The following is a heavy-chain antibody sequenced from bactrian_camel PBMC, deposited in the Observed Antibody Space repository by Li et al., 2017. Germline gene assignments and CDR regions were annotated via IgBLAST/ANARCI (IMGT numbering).Heavy chain of an antibody. CDR2: IDSGGSP. CDR1: GYTHSSYC. CDR3: AAEGGSYYAACSYDYIY. V-gene: IGHV3S26*01. J-gene: IGHJ4*01. D-gene: IGHD2*01. Sequence: HVQLVESGGGSVESGGSLRLSCGVSGYTHSSYCMAWFRQAPGKEREGVATIDSGGSPSYADSVKGRFTISRDNAKNTLYLQMNSLRAEDTAMYYCAAEGGSYYAACSYDYIYWGQGTQVTVS.